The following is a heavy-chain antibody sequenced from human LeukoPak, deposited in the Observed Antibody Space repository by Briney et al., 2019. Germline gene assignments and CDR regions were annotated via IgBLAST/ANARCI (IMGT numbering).Heavy chain of an antibody. D-gene: IGHD3-10*01. J-gene: IGHJ6*02. CDR1: GFTFSSFE. CDR3: ARPRGSGKPYYYYYGMDV. Sequence: PGGSLRLSCAASGFTFSSFEMNWVRQAPGKGLEWVSYISSSGSTIHYAGSVKGRFTISRDNAKDSLYLQMNSLRAEDTAVYYCARPRGSGKPYYYYYGMDVWGQGTTVTVSS. CDR2: ISSSGSTI. V-gene: IGHV3-48*03.